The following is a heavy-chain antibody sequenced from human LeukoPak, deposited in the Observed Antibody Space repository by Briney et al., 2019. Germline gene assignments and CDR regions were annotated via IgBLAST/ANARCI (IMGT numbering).Heavy chain of an antibody. J-gene: IGHJ3*02. CDR3: ARDKAIAGPADLDVIDI. CDR2: INANSGGT. Sequence: GASVKVSFLAIGYTLPEYLLHWLGQAPGQGLEWMGWINANSGGTNYAQKFQGRVTMTRDTSIGTAYMELRSLRSDDSAVYYCARDKAIAGPADLDVIDIGGQGTMVTVSS. CDR1: GYTLPEYL. D-gene: IGHD5-18*01. V-gene: IGHV1-2*02.